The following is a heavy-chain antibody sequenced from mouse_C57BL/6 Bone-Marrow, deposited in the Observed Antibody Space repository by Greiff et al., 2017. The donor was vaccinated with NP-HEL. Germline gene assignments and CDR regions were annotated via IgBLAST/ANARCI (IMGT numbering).Heavy chain of an antibody. D-gene: IGHD2-1*01. V-gene: IGHV1-9*01. J-gene: IGHJ2*01. CDR2: ILPGSGST. CDR1: GYTFTGYW. Sequence: QVQLQQSGAELMKPGASVKLSCKATGYTFTGYWIEWVKQRPGHGLEWIGEILPGSGSTNYNEKFKGKATFTADTSSNTAYMQLSSLTTEDSAIYYCARWRYYGNYVGADFDYWGQGTTLTVSS. CDR3: ARWRYYGNYVGADFDY.